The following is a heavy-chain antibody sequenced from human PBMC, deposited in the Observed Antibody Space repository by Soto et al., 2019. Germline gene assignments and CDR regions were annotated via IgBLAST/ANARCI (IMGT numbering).Heavy chain of an antibody. Sequence: GSLRLSCAASGFTFSSYAMSWVRQAPGKGLEWVSAISGSGGSTYYADSVKGRFTISRENSKNTLYLQMNSLRAEDTAVYYCAKVRQEVYSNSLDYWGQGTLVTVSS. D-gene: IGHD4-4*01. CDR1: GFTFSSYA. CDR3: AKVRQEVYSNSLDY. J-gene: IGHJ4*02. V-gene: IGHV3-23*01. CDR2: ISGSGGST.